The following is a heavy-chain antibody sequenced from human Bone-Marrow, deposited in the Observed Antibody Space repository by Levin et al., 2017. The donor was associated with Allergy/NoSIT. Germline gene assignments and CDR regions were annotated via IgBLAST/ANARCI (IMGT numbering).Heavy chain of an antibody. V-gene: IGHV3-15*07. D-gene: IGHD5-24*01. CDR2: IKSKTDGGAT. CDR1: GFTFSNTW. J-gene: IGHJ4*02. Sequence: GGSLRLSCAASGFTFSNTWMNWVRQAPGKGLEWVGRIKSKTDGGATDYAAPVKGRFSISRDDSRNTLYLEMNSLRTEDTAVYYCSLQYLDYWDQGTLVSVSS. CDR3: SLQYLDY.